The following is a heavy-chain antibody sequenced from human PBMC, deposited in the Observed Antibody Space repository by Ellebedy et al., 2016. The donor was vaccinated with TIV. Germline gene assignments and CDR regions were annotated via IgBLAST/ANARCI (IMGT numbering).Heavy chain of an antibody. CDR3: ARDSGSYPFDY. J-gene: IGHJ4*02. Sequence: GGSLRLSXAASGFTFGSHWIHWVRQAPGKGLVWVARINGPGTVTGFADYVKGRFNISRDNTKNTLYLQLNSLRAEDTGIYYCARDSGSYPFDYWGQGALVTVSS. D-gene: IGHD1-26*01. CDR2: INGPGTVT. V-gene: IGHV3-74*01. CDR1: GFTFGSHW.